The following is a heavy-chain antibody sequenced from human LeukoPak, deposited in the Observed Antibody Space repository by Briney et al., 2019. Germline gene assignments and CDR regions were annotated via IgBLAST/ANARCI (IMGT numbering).Heavy chain of an antibody. J-gene: IGHJ5*02. CDR1: GYTFTSYA. Sequence: GASVKVSCKASGYTFTSYAMNWVRQAPGQGLEWMGWINTNTGNPTYAQGFTGRFVFSLDTSVSTAYLQISSLKAEDTAVYYCARGGIAAASTGDNWFDPWGQGTLVTVSS. CDR2: INTNTGNP. CDR3: ARGGIAAASTGDNWFDP. D-gene: IGHD6-13*01. V-gene: IGHV7-4-1*02.